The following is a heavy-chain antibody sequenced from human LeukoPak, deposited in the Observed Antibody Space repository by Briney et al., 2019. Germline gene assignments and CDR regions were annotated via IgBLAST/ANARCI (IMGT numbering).Heavy chain of an antibody. CDR3: ARVYGRGYSGYDRGDYYYYMDV. V-gene: IGHV1-3*03. D-gene: IGHD5-12*01. Sequence: ASVKVSCKASGYTFTSYAMHWVRQAPGQRLEWMGWINAGNGNTKYSQEFQGRVTITRDTSASTAYMELSSLRSEDTAVYYCARVYGRGYSGYDRGDYYYYMDVWGKGTTVTISS. CDR2: INAGNGNT. J-gene: IGHJ6*03. CDR1: GYTFTSYA.